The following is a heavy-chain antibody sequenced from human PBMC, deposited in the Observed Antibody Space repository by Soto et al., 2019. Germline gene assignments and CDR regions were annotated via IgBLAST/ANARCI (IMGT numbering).Heavy chain of an antibody. V-gene: IGHV1-2*04. CDR2: INPNSGGT. CDR1: GYTFTGYY. Sequence: ASVKVSCKASGYTFTGYYMHWVRQAPGQGLEWMGWINPNSGGTNYAQKFQGWVTMTRDTSISTAYMELSRLRSDDTAVYYCAREVPEYGDFEYFDYWGQGTLVTVSS. CDR3: AREVPEYGDFEYFDY. D-gene: IGHD4-17*01. J-gene: IGHJ4*02.